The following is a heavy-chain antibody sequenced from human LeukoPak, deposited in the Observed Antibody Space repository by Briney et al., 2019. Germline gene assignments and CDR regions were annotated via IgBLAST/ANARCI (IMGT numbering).Heavy chain of an antibody. V-gene: IGHV3-23*01. CDR3: AKDLKESAGMATIFDY. Sequence: GGSLRLSCAASGFNFNSYAMSWVRQAPGKGLEWVSAISGSGGSTYYEDYVTGRFTISRDNSKNTLYLQMNSVRAEDTAVYYCAKDLKESAGMATIFDYWGQGTLVTVSS. CDR1: GFNFNSYA. CDR2: ISGSGGST. D-gene: IGHD5-24*01. J-gene: IGHJ4*02.